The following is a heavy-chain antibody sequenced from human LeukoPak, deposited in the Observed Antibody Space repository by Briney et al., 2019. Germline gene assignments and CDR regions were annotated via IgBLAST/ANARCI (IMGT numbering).Heavy chain of an antibody. CDR1: GYSFTSYW. V-gene: IGHV5-51*01. CDR3: ARLSMSITMVRGVENYFDY. D-gene: IGHD3-10*01. J-gene: IGHJ4*02. Sequence: GESLKISCKGSGYSFTSYWIGWVRQMPGKGLEWMGIIYPGDSDTRYSPSFQGQVTISADKSISTAYLQWSSLKASDTAMYYCARLSMSITMVRGVENYFDYWGQGTLVTVSS. CDR2: IYPGDSDT.